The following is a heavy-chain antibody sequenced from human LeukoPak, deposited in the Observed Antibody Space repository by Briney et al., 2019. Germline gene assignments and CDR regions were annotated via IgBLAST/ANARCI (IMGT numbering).Heavy chain of an antibody. D-gene: IGHD6-6*01. CDR2: ISGSGAGT. CDR1: GFTFSNHW. V-gene: IGHV3-23*01. CDR3: AKDASIAARPAFDY. Sequence: GGSLRLSCAASGFTFSNHWMSWVRQAPGKGLEWVSAISGSGAGTFYADSVRGRFTISRDNTKNTLYLQMDSLRAEDTAIYYCAKDASIAARPAFDYWGQGTLVTVSS. J-gene: IGHJ4*02.